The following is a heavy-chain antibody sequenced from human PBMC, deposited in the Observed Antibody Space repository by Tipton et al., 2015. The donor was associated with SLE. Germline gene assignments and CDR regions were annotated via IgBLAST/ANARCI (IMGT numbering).Heavy chain of an antibody. D-gene: IGHD5-24*01. J-gene: IGHJ4*02. CDR2: ISYDGSNK. CDR1: GFTFSSYA. CDR3: VRDGGDGYNYDFDFDY. Sequence: SLRLSCAASGFTFSSYAMHWVRQAPGKGLEWVAVISYDGSNKYYADSVKGRFTISRDNSKNTLYLQMNSLRAEDTAVYYCVRDGGDGYNYDFDFDYWGQGTLVTVSS. V-gene: IGHV3-30*04.